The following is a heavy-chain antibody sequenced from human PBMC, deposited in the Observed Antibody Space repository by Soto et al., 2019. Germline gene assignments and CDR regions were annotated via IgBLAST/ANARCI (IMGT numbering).Heavy chain of an antibody. D-gene: IGHD1-1*01. J-gene: IGHJ4*02. CDR2: IYWDGES. V-gene: IGHV2-5*02. CDR1: GFSFTTTRMG. Sequence: QITLKEAGPTLVKPTETLTLTCTFSGFSFTTTRMGVGWTRQPPGKALEWLAIIYWDGESRYNPLLRRRLTLTEDTSKNQVVLTMTNMDPKDSSTYYFAHRDSTGTTTYFDSWGQGIPVTVAS. CDR3: AHRDSTGTTTYFDS.